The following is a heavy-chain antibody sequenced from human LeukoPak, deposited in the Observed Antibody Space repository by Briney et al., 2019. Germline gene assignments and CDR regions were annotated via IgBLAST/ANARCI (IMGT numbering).Heavy chain of an antibody. CDR3: ARGLRYCSGCSCYSDHYYGMDV. V-gene: IGHV4-4*02. J-gene: IGHJ6*04. D-gene: IGHD2-15*01. Sequence: PSGTLSLTCAVPGGSISSSNWWSWVSQPPGKGLEWIGEIYHSGSTNYNPSLKSRVTISVDKSKNQFSLKLSSVTAADTAVYYCARGLRYCSGCSCYSDHYYGMDVWGKGTTVTVSS. CDR1: GGSISSSNW. CDR2: IYHSGST.